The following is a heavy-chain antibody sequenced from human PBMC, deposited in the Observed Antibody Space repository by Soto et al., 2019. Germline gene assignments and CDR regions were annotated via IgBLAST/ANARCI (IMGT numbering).Heavy chain of an antibody. CDR2: FDPEDGET. D-gene: IGHD3-10*01. V-gene: IGHV1-24*01. CDR1: GYTLTELS. CDR3: ATYGSGSYYGPFDC. J-gene: IGHJ4*02. Sequence: ASVKVSCKVSGYTLTELSMHWVRQAPGKGLEWMGGFDPEDGETIYAQKFQGRVTMTEDTSTDTAYMELSSLRSEDTAVYYCATYGSGSYYGPFDCWGQGALVTGSS.